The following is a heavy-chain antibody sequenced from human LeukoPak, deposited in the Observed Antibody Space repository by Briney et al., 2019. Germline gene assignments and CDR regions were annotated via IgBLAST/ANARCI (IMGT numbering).Heavy chain of an antibody. CDR3: ARGGRKRGGFFDY. V-gene: IGHV4-39*07. J-gene: IGHJ4*02. CDR1: GGSISSSSYY. Sequence: PSETLSLTCTVSGGSISSSSYYWGWIRQPPGKGLEWIGSIYYSGSTYYNPSLKSRVTISVDTSKNQFSLKLSSVTAADTAVYYCARGGRKRGGFFDYWGQGTLVTVSS. CDR2: IYYSGST. D-gene: IGHD3-16*01.